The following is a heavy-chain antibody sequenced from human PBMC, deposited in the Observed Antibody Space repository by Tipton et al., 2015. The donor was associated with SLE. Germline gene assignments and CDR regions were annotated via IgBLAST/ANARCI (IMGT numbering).Heavy chain of an antibody. CDR1: GYTFTSYY. V-gene: IGHV1-18*04. D-gene: IGHD6-13*01. Sequence: QLVQSGAEVKKPGASVKVSCKASGYTFTSYYMQWVRQAPGQGLEWMGWISAYNGNTNYAQKLQGRVTMTTDTSTSTAYMELRSLRSDDTAVYYCARDNPIAAADPEYGMDVWGQGTTVTVSS. CDR3: ARDNPIAAADPEYGMDV. J-gene: IGHJ6*02. CDR2: ISAYNGNT.